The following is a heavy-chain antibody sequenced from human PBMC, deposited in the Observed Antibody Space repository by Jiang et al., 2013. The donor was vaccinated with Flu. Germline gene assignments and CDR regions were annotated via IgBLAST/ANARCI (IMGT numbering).Heavy chain of an antibody. CDR2: TYYRSKWYK. Sequence: WLGRTYYRSKWYKDYAVSVKSRITINPDTSKNQFSLQLNSVTPEDTAVYYCARDRVQTGGLVAVPGNVWFDPWGQGTLVTVSS. D-gene: IGHD6-19*01. CDR3: ARDRVQTGGLVAVPGNVWFDP. J-gene: IGHJ5*02. V-gene: IGHV6-1*01.